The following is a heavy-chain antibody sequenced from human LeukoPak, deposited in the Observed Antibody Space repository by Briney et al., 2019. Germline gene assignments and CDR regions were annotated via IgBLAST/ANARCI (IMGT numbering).Heavy chain of an antibody. Sequence: QTGGSLRLSCEGSGFPFSNHYMTWVRQAPGKGLEWVAVILSDGSKEFYTDSVKGRFTISRDNSKNTLYLQMNSLRAEDKAVYYCVRDDDRPDNGLDYWGQGTLVTVPS. CDR3: VRDDDRPDNGLDY. CDR2: ILSDGSKE. D-gene: IGHD3-22*01. J-gene: IGHJ4*02. CDR1: GFPFSNHY. V-gene: IGHV3-33*08.